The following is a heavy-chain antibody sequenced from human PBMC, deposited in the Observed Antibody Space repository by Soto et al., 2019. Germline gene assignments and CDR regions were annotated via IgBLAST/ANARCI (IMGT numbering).Heavy chain of an antibody. CDR3: ARLIGNSWLDS. Sequence: SETLSLTCTVSGGSISSSSYYWGWIRQPPGKGLEWIGSIYYSGSTYYNPSLKSRITINPDTSNNQLSLQLNSVTPDDTAVYYCARLIGNSWLDSWGQGTLVTVSS. CDR1: GGSISSSSYY. V-gene: IGHV4-39*01. J-gene: IGHJ5*01. CDR2: IYYSGST.